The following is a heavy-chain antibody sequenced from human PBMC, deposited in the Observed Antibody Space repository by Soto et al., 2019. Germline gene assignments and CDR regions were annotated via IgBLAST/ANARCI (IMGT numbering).Heavy chain of an antibody. D-gene: IGHD2-15*01. Sequence: QVQLVQSGAEVKKPGSSVKVSCKASGGTFSSYAISWVRQAPGQGLEWMGGIIPIFGTANYAQKFQGRVTITADESTSTAYMERSSLRSEDTAVYYCAQDLRAVVVVAATRYYYGMDVWGQGTTVTVSS. CDR3: AQDLRAVVVVAATRYYYGMDV. CDR2: IIPIFGTA. CDR1: GGTFSSYA. J-gene: IGHJ6*02. V-gene: IGHV1-69*01.